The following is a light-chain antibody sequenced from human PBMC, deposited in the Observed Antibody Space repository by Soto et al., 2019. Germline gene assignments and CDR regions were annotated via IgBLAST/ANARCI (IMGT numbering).Light chain of an antibody. Sequence: IQVTQSPSSLSASVGDRVTITFGASQDISYFLAWYQQQPGKAPKLLIYAASTLQSGVPSRFSGSGSGTDFTLTISSLQPEDFATYFCQQLNSYPITFGQGTRLEIK. V-gene: IGKV1-9*01. CDR2: AAS. CDR3: QQLNSYPIT. CDR1: QDISYF. J-gene: IGKJ5*01.